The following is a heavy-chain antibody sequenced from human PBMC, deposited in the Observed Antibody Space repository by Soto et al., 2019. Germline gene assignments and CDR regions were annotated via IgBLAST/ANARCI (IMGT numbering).Heavy chain of an antibody. CDR3: AKTMGDSSSLFDY. Sequence: PGGSLRLSCAAPVFTFSSYAMTWVRQAPGRGLEWVSGISGSGDFTYYADSVKGRFTISRDNSKNTLHLQMHSLRAEDTAVYYCAKTMGDSSSLFDYWGQGTLVTVSS. D-gene: IGHD6-13*01. V-gene: IGHV3-23*01. J-gene: IGHJ4*02. CDR1: VFTFSSYA. CDR2: ISGSGDFT.